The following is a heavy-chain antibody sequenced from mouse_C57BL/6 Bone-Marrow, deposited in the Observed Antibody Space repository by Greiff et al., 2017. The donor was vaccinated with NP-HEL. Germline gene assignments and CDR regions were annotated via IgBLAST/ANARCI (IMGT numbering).Heavy chain of an antibody. Sequence: QVQLQQSGPELVKPGASVKISCKASGYAFSSSWMNWVKQRPGKGLEWIGRIYPGVGDTNYNGKFKGKATLTADKSSSTAYLQLSGLTSEGSAVYCCARGGDRGYYYGMDYWGQGTSVTVSS. CDR3: ARGGDRGYYYGMDY. CDR2: IYPGVGDT. CDR1: GYAFSSSW. V-gene: IGHV1-82*01. J-gene: IGHJ4*01.